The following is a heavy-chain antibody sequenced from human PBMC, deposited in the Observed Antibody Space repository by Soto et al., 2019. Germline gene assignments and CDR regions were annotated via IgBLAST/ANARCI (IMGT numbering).Heavy chain of an antibody. Sequence: SETLSLTCTVSGDSVTSTSYYWSWVRQPPGKGLEWIGYSYYNGDTMYNPSLESRVTISVDTSKNQFSLKLSSVTAADTAVYYCAREGGVLRLSNWFDSWGQGIQLTVSS. CDR2: SYYNGDT. CDR3: AREGGVLRLSNWFDS. CDR1: GDSVTSTSYY. D-gene: IGHD3-3*01. V-gene: IGHV4-61*01. J-gene: IGHJ5*01.